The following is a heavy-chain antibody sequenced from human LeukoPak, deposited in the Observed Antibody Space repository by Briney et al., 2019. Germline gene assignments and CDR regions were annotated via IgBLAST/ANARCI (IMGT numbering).Heavy chain of an antibody. V-gene: IGHV4-59*08. CDR2: LYYSGNT. CDR1: GGSISSFY. J-gene: IGHJ6*03. D-gene: IGHD2-15*01. Sequence: SETLSLTCTVSGGSISSFYWCWIRQPPGQGLEWMGNLYYSGNTHYNPSLKSRVTISIDTYKTQFSLQLRSVTAADTCVYYCARLYSYDCSGGSCYGNYYYYYMDVWGKGTTVTVSS. CDR3: ARLYSYDCSGGSCYGNYYYYYMDV.